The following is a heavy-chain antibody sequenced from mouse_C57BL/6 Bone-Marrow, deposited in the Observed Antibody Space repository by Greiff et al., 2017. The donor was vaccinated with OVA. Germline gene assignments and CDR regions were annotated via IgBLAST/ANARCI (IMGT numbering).Heavy chain of an antibody. D-gene: IGHD4-1*01. CDR3: ARLRVGRSVAMDY. J-gene: IGHJ4*01. Sequence: QVQLQQSGPELVKPGASVKISCKASGYAFSSSWMNWVKQRPGKGLERIGRIYPGDGDTNYNGKFKGKATLTADKSSSTAYMQLSSLTSEDSAVYFCARLRVGRSVAMDYWGQGTSVTVSS. CDR2: IYPGDGDT. V-gene: IGHV1-82*01. CDR1: GYAFSSSW.